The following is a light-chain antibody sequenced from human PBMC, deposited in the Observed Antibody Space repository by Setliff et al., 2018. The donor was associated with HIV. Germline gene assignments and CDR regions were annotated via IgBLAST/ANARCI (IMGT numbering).Light chain of an antibody. Sequence: QSVLTQPASVSGSPGQSITISCTGTSSDVGSYNLVSWYQQHPGKAPKLMIYEGSERPSGVSNRFSGSKSGNTASLTISGLQAEDEADYYCCSYAGSVVFGGGTKGTVL. V-gene: IGLV2-23*01. CDR3: CSYAGSVV. CDR2: EGS. CDR1: SSDVGSYNL. J-gene: IGLJ2*01.